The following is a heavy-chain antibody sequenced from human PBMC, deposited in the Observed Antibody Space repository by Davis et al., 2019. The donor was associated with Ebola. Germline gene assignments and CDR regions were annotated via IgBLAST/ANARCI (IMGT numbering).Heavy chain of an antibody. Sequence: SLKISCAASGFTFSSYSMNWVRQAPGKGLEWVSGISWNSGSIGYADSVKGRFTISRDNAKNSLYLQMNSLRAEDTALYYCAKDLGGGGSGLYYYYGMDVWGQGTTVTVSS. D-gene: IGHD3-16*01. CDR2: ISWNSGSI. V-gene: IGHV3-9*01. J-gene: IGHJ6*02. CDR3: AKDLGGGGSGLYYYYGMDV. CDR1: GFTFSSYS.